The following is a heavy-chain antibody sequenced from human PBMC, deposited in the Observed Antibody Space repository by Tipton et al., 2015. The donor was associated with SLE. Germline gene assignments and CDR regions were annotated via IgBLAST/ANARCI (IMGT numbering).Heavy chain of an antibody. CDR2: VHHSGRN. J-gene: IGHJ4*02. V-gene: IGHV4-59*08. Sequence: TLSLTCSVSGGSISTYYWSWIRQPPGKGLEWIGYVHHSGRNNYNPSLKSRVTISVDTAKNQFSLNLSSVTAADTAEYYCARHPADGSYEWFFDYWGQGVLVSVSS. CDR1: GGSISTYY. CDR3: ARHPADGSYEWFFDY. D-gene: IGHD1-26*01.